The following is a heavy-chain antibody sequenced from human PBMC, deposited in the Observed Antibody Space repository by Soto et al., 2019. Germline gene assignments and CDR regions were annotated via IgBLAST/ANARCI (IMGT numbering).Heavy chain of an antibody. J-gene: IGHJ6*02. CDR2: ISPYNDQT. CDR1: GYTFIRYG. CDR3: VRGGYYDNVWGKLSHYGLDV. D-gene: IGHD3-16*01. V-gene: IGHV1-18*01. Sequence: QVQLVQSASEVMKPGASVKVSCKASGYTFIRYGITWVRQAPGQRLEWMGWISPYNDQTIYAQKLPGRVPMTADTSTRAVYMQLRRLKSDVTAVYYCVRGGYYDNVWGKLSHYGLDVWGQGTSVTVSS.